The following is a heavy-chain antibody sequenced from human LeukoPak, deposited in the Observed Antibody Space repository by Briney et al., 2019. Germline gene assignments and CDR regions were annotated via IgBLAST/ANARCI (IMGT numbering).Heavy chain of an antibody. CDR3: AKDTNWNYDWFDP. V-gene: IGHV3-23*01. CDR1: GFTFSSHG. Sequence: GGTLRLSRAASGFTFSSHGMNWVRQAPGKGLEWVSGISPNGVITYYADSVKGRFTISRDNSKSTLYLQMNSLRAEDTAVYYCAKDTNWNYDWFDPWGQGTLVTVSS. CDR2: ISPNGVIT. J-gene: IGHJ5*02. D-gene: IGHD1-7*01.